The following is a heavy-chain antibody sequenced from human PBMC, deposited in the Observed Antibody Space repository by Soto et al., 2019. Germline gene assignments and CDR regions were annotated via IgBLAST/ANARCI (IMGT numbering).Heavy chain of an antibody. D-gene: IGHD3-3*01. V-gene: IGHV4-59*11. CDR3: ARGLSWSPYFES. CDR2: LYYSGTT. J-gene: IGHJ4*02. Sequence: SETRSLTCTVSGASISTQSWNWIRQAPGKGLEWIGYLYYSGTTNYNPSLKSRVTISADTSKNQVSLKLTSVTAADTAVYFCARGLSWSPYFESWGQGILVTVSS. CDR1: GASISTQS.